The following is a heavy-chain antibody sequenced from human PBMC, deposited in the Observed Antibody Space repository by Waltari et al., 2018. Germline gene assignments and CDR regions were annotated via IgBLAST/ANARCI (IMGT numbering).Heavy chain of an antibody. J-gene: IGHJ6*02. CDR1: GGSFSGYY. V-gene: IGHV4-34*01. CDR3: AGYMTTETGGSGWSNNYFYFGMHL. CDR2: INHSGST. D-gene: IGHD4-17*01. Sequence: QVQLQQWGAGLLKPSETLSLTCAVYGGSFSGYYWSWIRQPPGKGLEWIGEINHSGSTNHNPALKMRVTISVDTSKNQFSLKLSSVTAADSAVYYCAGYMTTETGGSGWSNNYFYFGMHLWGQGITVTVSS.